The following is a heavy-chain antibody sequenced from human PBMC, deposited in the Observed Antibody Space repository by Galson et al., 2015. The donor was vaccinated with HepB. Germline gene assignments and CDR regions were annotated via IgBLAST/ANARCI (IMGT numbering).Heavy chain of an antibody. CDR3: ARGIQLWLTWTDDAFDI. J-gene: IGHJ3*02. CDR1: GFTFSSYS. CDR2: ISSSSSYI. V-gene: IGHV3-21*01. D-gene: IGHD5-18*01. Sequence: SLRLSCAASGFTFSSYSMNWVRQAPGKGLEWVSSISSSSSYIYYADSVKGRFTISRDNAKNSLYLQMNSLRAEDTAVYYCARGIQLWLTWTDDAFDIWGQGTMVTVSS.